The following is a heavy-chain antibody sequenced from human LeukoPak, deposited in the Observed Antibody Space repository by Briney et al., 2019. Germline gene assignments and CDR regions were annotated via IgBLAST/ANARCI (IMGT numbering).Heavy chain of an antibody. CDR3: ARDQGIAAAGTAFDI. V-gene: IGHV3-21*04. D-gene: IGHD6-13*01. J-gene: IGHJ3*02. Sequence: GGSLRLSCAASGFTFSNYSMNWVRQAPGKGLEWVSSISGSGTYISYADSVKGRFTISRDNSKNTLYLQMNSLRAEDTAVYYCARDQGIAAAGTAFDIWGQGTMVTVSS. CDR2: ISGSGTYI. CDR1: GFTFSNYS.